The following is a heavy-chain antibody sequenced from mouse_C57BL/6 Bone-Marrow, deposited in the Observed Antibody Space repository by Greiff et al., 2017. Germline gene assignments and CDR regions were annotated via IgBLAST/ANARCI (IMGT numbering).Heavy chain of an antibody. CDR1: GYAFSSYW. D-gene: IGHD2-2*01. CDR3: ARSTMVTTRGYYAMDY. J-gene: IGHJ4*01. Sequence: VQLQQSGAELVKPGASVKISCKASGYAFSSYWMNWVKQRPGKGLEWIGQIYPGDGDTNYNGKFKGKATLTADKSSSTAYMQLSSLTSEDSAVYFCARSTMVTTRGYYAMDYWGQGTSVTVSS. CDR2: IYPGDGDT. V-gene: IGHV1-80*01.